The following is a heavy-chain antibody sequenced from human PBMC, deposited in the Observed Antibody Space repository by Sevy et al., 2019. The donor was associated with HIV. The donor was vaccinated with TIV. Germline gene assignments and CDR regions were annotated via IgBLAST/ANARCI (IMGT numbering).Heavy chain of an antibody. Sequence: GGSLRLSCAASGFTFSTYAMSWVRQAPGKGLKWVSTISGSGGTAFYADSVKGMFTISRDNSRNKLYLQMNRLSAEDTVIYYCAKDGTYCGGDCFTALSDYYYGMDVWGQGTTVTVSS. CDR1: GFTFSTYA. V-gene: IGHV3-23*01. J-gene: IGHJ6*02. CDR2: ISGSGGTA. CDR3: AKDGTYCGGDCFTALSDYYYGMDV. D-gene: IGHD2-21*02.